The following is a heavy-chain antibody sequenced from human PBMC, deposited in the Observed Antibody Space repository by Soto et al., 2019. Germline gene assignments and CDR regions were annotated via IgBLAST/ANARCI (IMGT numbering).Heavy chain of an antibody. D-gene: IGHD1-26*01. J-gene: IGHJ6*02. Sequence: QVQLVESGGGVVQPGRSLRLSCAASGFTFSSYAMHWVRQAPGKGLEWVAVISYDGSNKYYADSVKGRFTISRDNSKNTLYLQMNSLRAEDTAVYYCARELRGSGDYYYYGMDVWDQGTTVTVSS. CDR2: ISYDGSNK. CDR1: GFTFSSYA. V-gene: IGHV3-30-3*01. CDR3: ARELRGSGDYYYYGMDV.